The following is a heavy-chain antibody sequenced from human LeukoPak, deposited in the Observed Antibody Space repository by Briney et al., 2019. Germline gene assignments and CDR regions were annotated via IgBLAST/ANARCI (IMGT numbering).Heavy chain of an antibody. J-gene: IGHJ4*02. CDR3: AKDGYYYDSSGYYDY. CDR2: ISWNSGSI. V-gene: IGHV3-9*01. CDR1: GFTFDDYA. Sequence: PGGSLRLSCAASGFTFDDYARHWVRQAPGKGLEWVSGISWNSGSIGYADPVKGRFTISRDNAKNSLYLQMNSLRAEDTALYYCAKDGYYYDSSGYYDYWGQGTLVTVSS. D-gene: IGHD3-22*01.